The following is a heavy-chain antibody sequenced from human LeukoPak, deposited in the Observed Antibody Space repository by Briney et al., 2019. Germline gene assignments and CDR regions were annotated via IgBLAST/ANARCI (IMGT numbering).Heavy chain of an antibody. CDR3: ARAKGVSTGYRPTDY. J-gene: IGHJ4*02. V-gene: IGHV3-33*01. CDR1: GFTFSSSG. CDR2: IWYDGSNR. D-gene: IGHD3-22*01. Sequence: PGNSLGLSCAASGFTFSSSGMHWVRQAPGKGLEWVAVIWYDGSNRYYADPVKGRFTVSRDNSKNTLYLQMNSLRAEDTAVYYCARAKGVSTGYRPTDYWGQGTLVTVSS.